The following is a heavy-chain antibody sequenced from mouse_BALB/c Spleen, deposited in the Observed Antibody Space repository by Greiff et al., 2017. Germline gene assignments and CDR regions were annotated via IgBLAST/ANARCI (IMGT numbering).Heavy chain of an antibody. D-gene: IGHD2-3*01. CDR3: AREGDMTPYYYAMDY. CDR2: ISSGGST. V-gene: IGHV5-6-5*01. J-gene: IGHJ4*01. CDR1: GFTFSSYA. Sequence: GQGVESGGGLVKPGGSLKLSCAASGFTFSSYAMSWVRQTPEKRLEWVASISSGGSTYYPDSVKGRFTISRDNARNILYLQMSSLRSEDTAMYYCAREGDMTPYYYAMDYWGQGTSVTVSS.